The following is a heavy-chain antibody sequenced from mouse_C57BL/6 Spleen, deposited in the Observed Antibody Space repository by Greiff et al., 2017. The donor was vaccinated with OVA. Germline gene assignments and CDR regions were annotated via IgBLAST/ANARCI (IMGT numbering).Heavy chain of an antibody. Sequence: EVKLMESGGGLVKPGGSLKLSCAASGFTFSDYGMHWVRQAPEKGLEWVAYISSGSSTIYYADTVKGRFTISRDNAKNTLFLQMTSLRSEDTAMYYCARREDGYPYYFDYWGQGTTLTVSS. V-gene: IGHV5-17*01. CDR2: ISSGSSTI. CDR3: ARREDGYPYYFDY. CDR1: GFTFSDYG. J-gene: IGHJ2*01. D-gene: IGHD2-3*01.